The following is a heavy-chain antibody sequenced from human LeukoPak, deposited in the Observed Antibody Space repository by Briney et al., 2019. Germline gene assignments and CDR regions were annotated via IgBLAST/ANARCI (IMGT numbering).Heavy chain of an antibody. CDR3: AKDLRRGSCYSLVY. CDR1: GFTFSSYA. CDR2: ISGSGGST. D-gene: IGHD2-15*01. J-gene: IGHJ4*02. V-gene: IGHV3-23*01. Sequence: GGSLRLSCAASGFTFSSYAMSWVRQAPGKGLEWVSAISGSGGSTYYADSVKGRFTISRDNSKNTLYLQMNSLRAEDTAVYYCAKDLRRGSCYSLVYWGQGTLVTVSS.